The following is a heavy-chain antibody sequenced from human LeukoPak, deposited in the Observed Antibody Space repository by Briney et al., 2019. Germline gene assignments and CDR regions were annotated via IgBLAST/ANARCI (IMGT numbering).Heavy chain of an antibody. CDR1: GFTFSSYE. CDR2: ISSSGSTI. J-gene: IGHJ4*02. Sequence: GGSLRLSCAASGFTFSSYEMNWVRQAPGKGLEWVSYISSSGSTIYYADSVKGRFTISRDNAKNSLYLQMNSLRAEDTAVYYCAREASIYDFWSGYPRAVEDGGQGTLVTVSS. V-gene: IGHV3-48*03. CDR3: AREASIYDFWSGYPRAVED. D-gene: IGHD3-3*01.